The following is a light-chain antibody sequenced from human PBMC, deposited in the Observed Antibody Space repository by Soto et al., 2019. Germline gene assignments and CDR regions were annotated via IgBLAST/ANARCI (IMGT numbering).Light chain of an antibody. V-gene: IGKV3-20*01. CDR2: GAS. Sequence: EIGLTQSPGTLSLSPGERATLSCRASQSLSSSYLAWYQQKRGQAPRLIIHGASSRATGIPDRFSGSGSGTDYTLTISRLEPEDFAVYFCQLYGSSQGFGPGTKVDIK. J-gene: IGKJ3*01. CDR1: QSLSSSY. CDR3: QLYGSSQG.